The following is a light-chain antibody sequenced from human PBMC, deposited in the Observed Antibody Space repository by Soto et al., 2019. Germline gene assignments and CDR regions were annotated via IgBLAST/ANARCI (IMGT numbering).Light chain of an antibody. CDR2: GAS. Sequence: EIVLTQSPGTLSLSPGERATLSCRASQSVSSTYLAWYQQRPGQAPRLLIYGASSRATGIPDRFSGSGPGTDFTLTISRLEPEDFAVYYCQQYAGSPLAFGGGTKVEIK. V-gene: IGKV3-20*01. J-gene: IGKJ4*01. CDR3: QQYAGSPLA. CDR1: QSVSSTY.